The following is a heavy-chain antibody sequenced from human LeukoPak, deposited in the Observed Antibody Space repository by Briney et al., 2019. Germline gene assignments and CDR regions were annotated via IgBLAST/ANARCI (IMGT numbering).Heavy chain of an antibody. J-gene: IGHJ5*02. CDR1: GYTFTGYY. Sequence: GASVKVSCKASGYTFTGYYMHWVRQAPGQGLEWMGWINPNSGGTNYAQKFQGRVTMTRDTSISTAYMELSRLRSDDTAVYYCARGHPWFVVVPAATNWFDPWGQGTLVTVSS. D-gene: IGHD2-2*01. V-gene: IGHV1-2*02. CDR2: INPNSGGT. CDR3: ARGHPWFVVVPAATNWFDP.